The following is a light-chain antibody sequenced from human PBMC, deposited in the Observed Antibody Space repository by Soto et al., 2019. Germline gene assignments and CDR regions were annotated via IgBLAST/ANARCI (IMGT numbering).Light chain of an antibody. CDR3: SSYTSSSTVV. V-gene: IGLV2-14*03. J-gene: IGLJ3*02. CDR1: SSDVGSYNY. CDR2: DVS. Sequence: QSVLTQPASVSGSPGQSITISCTGTSSDVGSYNYVSWYQQHPGKAPKLMIYDVSHRPSGVSNRLSGSKSGNTASLTISGLQAEDEADYYCSSYTSSSTVVFGGGTKLTV.